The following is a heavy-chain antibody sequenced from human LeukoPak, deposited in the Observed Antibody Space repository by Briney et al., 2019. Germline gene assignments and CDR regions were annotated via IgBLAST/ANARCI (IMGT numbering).Heavy chain of an antibody. CDR1: GGSISSYY. Sequence: PSETLSLTCTVSGGSISSYYWSWIRQPPGKGLEWIGYVYYSGSTNYNPSLKSRVSISVDTSKNQFALKLSSVTAADTAMYYCTREPSGYFPEYWGQGTLLTVSS. CDR3: TREPSGYFPEY. D-gene: IGHD3-22*01. J-gene: IGHJ4*02. CDR2: VYYSGST. V-gene: IGHV4-59*12.